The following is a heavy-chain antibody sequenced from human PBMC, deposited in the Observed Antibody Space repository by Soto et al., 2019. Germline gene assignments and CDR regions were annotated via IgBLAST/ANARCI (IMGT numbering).Heavy chain of an antibody. V-gene: IGHV1-46*01. CDR1: GYTFTSYY. J-gene: IGHJ1*01. D-gene: IGHD1-20*01. Sequence: QVQLVQSGAEVKKPGASVKVSCRASGYTFTSYYIHWVRQAPGQGLEWMGIINPSGGSTTYAQKFKGRVTMIRDTSTSTVYMELSSLRSEDTAVYYCAREGLTGRYFQYWGQGTLVTVSS. CDR3: AREGLTGRYFQY. CDR2: INPSGGST.